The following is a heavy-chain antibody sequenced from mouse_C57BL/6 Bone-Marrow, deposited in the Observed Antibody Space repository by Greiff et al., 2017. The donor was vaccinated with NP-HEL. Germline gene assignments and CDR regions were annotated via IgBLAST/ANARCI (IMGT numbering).Heavy chain of an antibody. CDR3: ARVYYSNYFDY. V-gene: IGHV1-50*01. D-gene: IGHD2-5*01. Sequence: QVQLQQPGAELVKPGASVKLSCKASGYTFTSYWMQWVKQRPGQGLEWIGEIDPSDSYTNYNQKFKGKATLTVDTSSSTAYMQLSSLTSEDSAVYYCARVYYSNYFDYWGQGTTLTVSS. J-gene: IGHJ2*01. CDR2: IDPSDSYT. CDR1: GYTFTSYW.